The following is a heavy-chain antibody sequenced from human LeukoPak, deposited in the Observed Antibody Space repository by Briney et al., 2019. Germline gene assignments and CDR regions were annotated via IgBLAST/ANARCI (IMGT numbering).Heavy chain of an antibody. CDR2: INAVNGNT. CDR3: ARGPRAAADDY. Sequence: ASVKVSCKASGYTFINYAINWGRQAPGQRPEWVGWINAVNGNTKYSQKFQGRVTITRDTSASTAYMELTSLTSADTAVYYCARGPRAAADDYWGQGTLVTVSS. CDR1: GYTFINYA. V-gene: IGHV1-3*01. J-gene: IGHJ4*02. D-gene: IGHD6-13*01.